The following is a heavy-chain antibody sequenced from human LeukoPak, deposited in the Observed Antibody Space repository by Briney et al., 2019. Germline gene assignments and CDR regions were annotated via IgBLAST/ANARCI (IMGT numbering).Heavy chain of an antibody. D-gene: IGHD5-18*01. CDR3: ARGVEDTAMVDY. CDR1: GGSFSGYY. Sequence: SETLSLTCAVYGGSFSGYYWSWTRQPPGKGLEWIGEINHSGSTNYNPSLKSRVTISVDTSKNQFSLKLSSVTAADTAVYYCARGVEDTAMVDYWGQGTLVTVSS. J-gene: IGHJ4*02. CDR2: INHSGST. V-gene: IGHV4-34*01.